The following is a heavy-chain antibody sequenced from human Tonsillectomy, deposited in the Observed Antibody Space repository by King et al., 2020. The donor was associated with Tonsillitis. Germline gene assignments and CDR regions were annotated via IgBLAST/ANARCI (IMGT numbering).Heavy chain of an antibody. J-gene: IGHJ5*02. CDR1: GGSFSGYY. CDR3: ARGVKVVAAGRAWFDR. D-gene: IGHD2-15*01. Sequence: VQLQQWGAGLLKPSETLSLTCAVHGGSFSGYYWSWIRQPPGKGLEWIGDINHSGSTSYNPSLKSRVTMSVDTSKNQFSLKLGSGTAGDTAVYYCARGVKVVAAGRAWFDRWRQGTLVTVSS. V-gene: IGHV4-34*01. CDR2: INHSGST.